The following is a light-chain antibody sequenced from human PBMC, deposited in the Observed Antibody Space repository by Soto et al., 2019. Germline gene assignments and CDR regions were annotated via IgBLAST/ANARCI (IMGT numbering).Light chain of an antibody. J-gene: IGKJ4*01. CDR2: GAS. Sequence: EIVLTQSPGTLSLSPGERGTLSCRASQSVSSSYLAWYQQKPGQAPRLLIYGASIRATGIPDRFSGSGSGTDFTLTISRLELEDFAVYYCQQYGSSPGLTFGGGTKVEIK. CDR3: QQYGSSPGLT. V-gene: IGKV3-20*01. CDR1: QSVSSSY.